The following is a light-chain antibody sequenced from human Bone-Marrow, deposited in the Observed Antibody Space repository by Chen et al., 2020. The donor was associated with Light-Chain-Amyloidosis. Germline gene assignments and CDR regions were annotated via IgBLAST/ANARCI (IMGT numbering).Light chain of an antibody. CDR3: QQRRDWPVT. CDR1: QSVSNN. J-gene: IGKJ5*01. Sequence: EIVLTQSPATLSLSPGERATLSCRASQSVSNNLAWYQQKPGQAPRLLIYDAFNRATGIPARVSGSGSGTEYTLTISRLEPEDFAVYYCQQRRDWPVTFGQGTRLEIK. CDR2: DAF. V-gene: IGKV3-11*01.